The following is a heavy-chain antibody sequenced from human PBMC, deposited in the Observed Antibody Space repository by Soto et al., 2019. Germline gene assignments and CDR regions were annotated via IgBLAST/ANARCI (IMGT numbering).Heavy chain of an antibody. Sequence: GGSLRLSCAASGFTFSGYWMAWVRQAPGKGLVWVAHINPDGSEKYHVDSVKGRFTISRENAKNSLFLQMNSLRAEDTAVYYCATSNDWSFDYWGQGTPVTVSS. D-gene: IGHD3-9*01. CDR2: INPDGSEK. CDR1: GFTFSGYW. CDR3: ATSNDWSFDY. J-gene: IGHJ4*02. V-gene: IGHV3-7*05.